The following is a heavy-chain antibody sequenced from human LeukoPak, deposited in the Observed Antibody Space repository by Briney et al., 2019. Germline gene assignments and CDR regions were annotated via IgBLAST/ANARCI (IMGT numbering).Heavy chain of an antibody. CDR3: ARAYYSTSWFHH. V-gene: IGHV4-34*01. CDR1: GVSLNGYY. J-gene: IGHJ5*02. D-gene: IGHD3-10*01. Sequence: SETLSLTCAVSGVSLNGYYWGWIRQTPGKGLGWIGEINHSGRTNYNPSLKSRVTISADTSKNQFSLELRSVTAADTAVYYCARAYYSTSWFHHWGQGALVTVSS. CDR2: INHSGRT.